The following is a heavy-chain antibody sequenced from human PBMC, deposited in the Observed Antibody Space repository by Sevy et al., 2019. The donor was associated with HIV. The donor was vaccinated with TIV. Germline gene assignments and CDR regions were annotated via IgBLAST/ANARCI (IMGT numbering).Heavy chain of an antibody. V-gene: IGHV3-49*03. CDR3: SRGRGYSYGYVDY. Sequence: GGSLRLSCTASGFTFGDYAMNWFRQAPGKGLEWVGFIRSKAYGGKTEYAASVKGRFTISRDDSKSIAYLQMNSLKTEDTAVYYCSRGRGYSYGYVDYWGQGTLVTVSS. J-gene: IGHJ4*02. CDR1: GFTFGDYA. D-gene: IGHD5-18*01. CDR2: IRSKAYGGKT.